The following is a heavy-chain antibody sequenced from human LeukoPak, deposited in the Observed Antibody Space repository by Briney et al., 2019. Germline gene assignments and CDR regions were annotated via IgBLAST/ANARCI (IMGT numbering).Heavy chain of an antibody. J-gene: IGHJ4*02. V-gene: IGHV4-59*01. CDR1: GGSISSYY. CDR2: IYYSGST. CDR3: AREASSGWYVDY. Sequence: PSETLSLTCTVSGGSISSYYWSWIRQPPGKGLEWIGYIYYSGSTNYNPSLKSRVTISVDTSKNQFSLKLSSVTAADTAVYYCAREASSGWYVDYWGQGTLVTVSS. D-gene: IGHD6-19*01.